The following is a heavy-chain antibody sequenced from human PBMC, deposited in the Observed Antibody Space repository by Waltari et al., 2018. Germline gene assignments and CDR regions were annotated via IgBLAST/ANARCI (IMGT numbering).Heavy chain of an antibody. CDR3: VRTGYSGNYYYFDF. V-gene: IGHV3-9*01. CDR1: GFTVNYYD. CDR2: INWNSGNI. J-gene: IGHJ4*02. Sequence: VQLLESGGGVVQPGTSLRLSCAGSGFTVNYYDMEWVRQAPGKGLEWVSGINWNSGNIGYADSVKGRFTISRDNAKNSLYLQMNSLRVEDTALYYCVRTGYSGNYYYFDFWGQGTLVTVSS. D-gene: IGHD4-4*01.